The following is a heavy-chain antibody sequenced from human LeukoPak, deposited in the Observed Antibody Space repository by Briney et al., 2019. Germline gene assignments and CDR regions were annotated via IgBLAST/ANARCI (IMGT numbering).Heavy chain of an antibody. CDR2: ISAYNGNT. CDR1: GYTFTSYG. V-gene: IGHV1-18*01. Sequence: GASVKVSCKASGYTFTSYGISWVRQAPGQGLEWMGWISAYNGNTNYAQKFQGRVTMTRDTSISTAYMELSRLRSDDTAVYYCARSIAAAGTGYERQGLWGQGTLVTVSS. D-gene: IGHD6-13*01. J-gene: IGHJ4*02. CDR3: ARSIAAAGTGYERQGL.